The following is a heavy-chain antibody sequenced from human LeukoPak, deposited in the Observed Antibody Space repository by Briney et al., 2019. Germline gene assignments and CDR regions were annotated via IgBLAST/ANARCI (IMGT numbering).Heavy chain of an antibody. CDR2: ISYDGSNK. Sequence: GGSLRLSCAASGFTFSSYAMHWVRQAPGKGLEWVAVISYDGSNKYYADSVNGRFTISRDNSKNTLYLQMNSLRAEDTAVYYCARDQQQLSIDYWGQGTLVTVSS. CDR3: ARDQQQLSIDY. V-gene: IGHV3-30*04. D-gene: IGHD6-13*01. CDR1: GFTFSSYA. J-gene: IGHJ4*02.